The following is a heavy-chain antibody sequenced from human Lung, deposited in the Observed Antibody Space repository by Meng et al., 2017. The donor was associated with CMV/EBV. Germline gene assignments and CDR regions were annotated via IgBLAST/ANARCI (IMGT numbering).Heavy chain of an antibody. CDR3: ARHQNGGTYPLDY. J-gene: IGHJ4*02. Sequence: QVWVQEPVPGLVKPSATLSLTCAVSGGSISTYYWSWIRQPPGKGLEWIGNNYYSGSTNYNPSLASRVTISVDSSKNQFSLKLSSVTAADTAVYYCARHQNGGTYPLDYWGQGTLVTVSS. CDR2: NYYSGST. D-gene: IGHD3-16*02. V-gene: IGHV4-59*08. CDR1: GGSISTYY.